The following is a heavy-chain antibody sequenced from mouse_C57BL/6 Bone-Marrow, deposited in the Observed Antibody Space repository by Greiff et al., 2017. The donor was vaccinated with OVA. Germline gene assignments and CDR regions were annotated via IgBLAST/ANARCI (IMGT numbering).Heavy chain of an antibody. Sequence: QVQLQQSGPGLVAPSQSLSITCTVSGFSLTSYGVSWVRQPPGKGLEWLGVIWGEGSTNYHSALISRLSISKDNSKSQVFLKLNSLHTEYTATYYCAKEVYDGYYEFAYWGQGTLVTVSA. J-gene: IGHJ3*01. D-gene: IGHD2-3*01. V-gene: IGHV2-3*01. CDR3: AKEVYDGYYEFAY. CDR1: GFSLTSYG. CDR2: IWGEGST.